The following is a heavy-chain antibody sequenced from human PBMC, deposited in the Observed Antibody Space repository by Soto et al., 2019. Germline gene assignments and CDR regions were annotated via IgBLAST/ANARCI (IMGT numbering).Heavy chain of an antibody. CDR2: IYYSGST. J-gene: IGHJ4*02. Sequence: QVQLQESGPGLVKPSQTLSLTCTVSGGSISSGTYYWSWIRQPPGKGLEWIGYIYYSGSTYYNPPLKSRVTISVDTSKNQFSLNLRCVTATDTAVYYCARGPMDYWGQGTLVTVSS. V-gene: IGHV4-30-4*01. CDR3: ARGPMDY. CDR1: GGSISSGTYY.